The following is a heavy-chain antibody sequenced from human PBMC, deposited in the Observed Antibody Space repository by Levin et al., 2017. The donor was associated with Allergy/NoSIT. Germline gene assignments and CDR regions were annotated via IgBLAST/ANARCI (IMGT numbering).Heavy chain of an antibody. CDR1: GYTFTGYY. Sequence: ASVKVSCKASGYTFTGYYMHWVRQAPGQGLEWMGWINPNSGGTNYAQKFQGRVTMTWDTSISTAYMELSRLRSDDTAVYYCAREGGDYVNWFDPWGQGTLVTVSS. D-gene: IGHD4-17*01. CDR3: AREGGDYVNWFDP. J-gene: IGHJ5*02. CDR2: INPNSGGT. V-gene: IGHV1-2*02.